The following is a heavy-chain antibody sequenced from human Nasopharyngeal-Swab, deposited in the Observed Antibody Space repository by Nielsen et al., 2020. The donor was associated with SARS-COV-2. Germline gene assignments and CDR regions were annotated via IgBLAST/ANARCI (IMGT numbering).Heavy chain of an antibody. V-gene: IGHV1-69*01. D-gene: IGHD3-3*01. CDR2: IIPIFGTA. CDR3: ARGGITIFGVVSNLDY. J-gene: IGHJ4*02. Sequence: WVRQAPGQGLEWMGGIIPIFGTANCAQKFQGRVTITADESTSTAYMELSSLRSEDTAVYYCARGGITIFGVVSNLDYWGQGTLVTVSS.